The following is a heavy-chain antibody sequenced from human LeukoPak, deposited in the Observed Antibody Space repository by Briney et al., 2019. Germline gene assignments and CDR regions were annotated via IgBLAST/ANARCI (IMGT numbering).Heavy chain of an antibody. Sequence: SETLSLTCAVYGGSFSGYYWSWIRQPPGKGLEWIGEINHSGSTNYNPSLKSRVAISVDTSKNQFSLKLSSVTAADTAVYYCARGYSGYDPFDYWGQGTLVTVSS. CDR2: INHSGST. V-gene: IGHV4-34*01. J-gene: IGHJ4*02. CDR1: GGSFSGYY. D-gene: IGHD5-12*01. CDR3: ARGYSGYDPFDY.